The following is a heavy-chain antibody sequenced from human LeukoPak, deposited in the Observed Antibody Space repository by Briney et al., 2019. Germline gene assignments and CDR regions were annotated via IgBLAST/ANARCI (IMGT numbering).Heavy chain of an antibody. Sequence: PPETLSLTCAVYGGSFSGYYWSWIRQPPGKGLEWIGEINHSGSTNYNPSLKSRVTISVDTSKNQFSLKLSSVTAADTAVYYCVIGYYYHYWGQGTLVTVSS. CDR3: VIGYYYHY. J-gene: IGHJ4*02. V-gene: IGHV4-34*01. CDR1: GGSFSGYY. CDR2: INHSGST.